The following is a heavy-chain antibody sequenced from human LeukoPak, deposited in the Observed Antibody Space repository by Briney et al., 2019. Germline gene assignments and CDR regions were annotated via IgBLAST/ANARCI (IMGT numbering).Heavy chain of an antibody. CDR2: IYYSGTT. CDR3: ARGVYIAAAQYAY. CDR1: GGSISSCGYY. J-gene: IGHJ4*02. D-gene: IGHD6-13*01. V-gene: IGHV4-61*08. Sequence: PSETLSLTCTVSGGSISSCGYYWSWLRQHPGKGLEWIGYIYYSGTTKYNPSLKSRVSISVDTSKNQFSLKLSSVTAADTAVYYCARGVYIAAAQYAYWGQGTLVTVSS.